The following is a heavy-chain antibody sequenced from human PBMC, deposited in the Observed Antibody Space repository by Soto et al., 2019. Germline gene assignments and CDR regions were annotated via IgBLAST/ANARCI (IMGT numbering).Heavy chain of an antibody. Sequence: PSETLSLPCTVSGGSPSSNSYLLGRLCRPPGKGLECIGSIYYSRGTYYNPSLKSRVTISVDTSKNQFSLKLSSVTAADTVVYFSARMEGDLYFDYWGEGTLVTV. CDR1: GGSPSSNSYL. D-gene: IGHD1-26*01. CDR3: ARMEGDLYFDY. V-gene: IGHV4-39*01. CDR2: IYYSRGT. J-gene: IGHJ4*02.